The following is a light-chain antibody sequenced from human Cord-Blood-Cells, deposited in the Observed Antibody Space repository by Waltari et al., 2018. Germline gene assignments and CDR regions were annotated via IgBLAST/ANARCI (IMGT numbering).Light chain of an antibody. CDR2: AAS. CDR1: QSISSY. CDR3: RQSYSTPFN. Sequence: DIQLTQSPSTLSASVGDRVTITCRASQSISSYLNWYQQKPVIAPNLLIYAASSLQSGGPSRFSGSESGTDCTLTISSLQPEDFAPYYCRQSYSTPFNFGPGTKGDI. V-gene: IGKV1-39*01. J-gene: IGKJ3*01.